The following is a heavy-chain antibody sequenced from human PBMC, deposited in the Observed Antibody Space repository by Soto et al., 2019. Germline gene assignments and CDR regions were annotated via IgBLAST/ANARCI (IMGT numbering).Heavy chain of an antibody. D-gene: IGHD6-13*01. CDR3: TSPGIAAAGDDY. CDR1: GFTFSNAW. V-gene: IGHV3-15*01. CDR2: IKSKTDGGTT. Sequence: EVQLVESGGGLVKPGGSLRLSCAASGFTFSNAWMSWVGQAPGKGLEWVGRIKSKTDGGTTDYAAPVKGRFTISRDDSKNTLYLQMNSLKTEDTAVYYCTSPGIAAAGDDYWGQGTLVTVSS. J-gene: IGHJ4*02.